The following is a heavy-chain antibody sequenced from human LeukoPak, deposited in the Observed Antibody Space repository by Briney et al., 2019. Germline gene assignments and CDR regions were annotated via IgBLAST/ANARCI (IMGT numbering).Heavy chain of an antibody. CDR3: ARGRELRNLRPHDAFDI. D-gene: IGHD1-26*01. J-gene: IGHJ3*02. V-gene: IGHV3-7*01. CDR1: GFTFSSYW. CDR2: IKQDGSEK. Sequence: GGSLRLSCAASGFTFSSYWMSWVRQAPGKGLEWVANIKQDGSEKYYVDSVKGRFTISRDNAKNSLYLQMNSLRAEDTAVYYCARGRELRNLRPHDAFDIWGQGTMVTVSS.